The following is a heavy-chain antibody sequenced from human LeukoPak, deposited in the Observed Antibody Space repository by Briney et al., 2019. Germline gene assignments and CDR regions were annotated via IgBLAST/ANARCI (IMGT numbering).Heavy chain of an antibody. CDR2: IYTSGST. CDR1: GGSISSGSYY. V-gene: IGHV4-61*02. J-gene: IGHJ5*02. Sequence: SQTLSLICTVSGGSISSGSYYWSWIRQPAGKGLEWIGRIYTSGSTNYNPSLKSRVTISVDTSMNQFSLKLSSVTAADTAVYYCARAFDPWGQGTLVTVSS. CDR3: ARAFDP.